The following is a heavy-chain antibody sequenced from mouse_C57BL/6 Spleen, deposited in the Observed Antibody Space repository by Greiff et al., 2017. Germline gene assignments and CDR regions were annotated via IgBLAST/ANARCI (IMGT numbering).Heavy chain of an antibody. V-gene: IGHV3-8*01. CDR1: GYSITSDY. D-gene: IGHD1-1*01. CDR3: ARYYYYGSSYGWYFDV. Sequence: EVKLMESGPGLAKPSQTLSLTCSVTGYSITSDYWNWIRKFPGNKLEYMGYISYSGSTYYNPSLKSRISITRDTSKNQYYLQLNSVTTEDTATYYCARYYYYGSSYGWYFDVWGTGTTVTVSS. CDR2: ISYSGST. J-gene: IGHJ1*03.